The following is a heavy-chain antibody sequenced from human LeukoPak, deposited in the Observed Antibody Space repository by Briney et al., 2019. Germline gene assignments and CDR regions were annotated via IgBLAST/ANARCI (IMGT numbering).Heavy chain of an antibody. V-gene: IGHV1-46*01. CDR3: ARDYVDDIPMIKDY. CDR1: GYTFTSYH. CDR2: INLSGGST. D-gene: IGHD2-8*01. J-gene: IGHJ4*02. Sequence: ASVKISCKASGYTFTSYHMHWVRQAPGQGLEWMGKINLSGGSTTYAQKFQGRVTMTRDTSTSTVYMELSSLRSEDTAVYYCARDYVDDIPMIKDYWGQGTLVTVSS.